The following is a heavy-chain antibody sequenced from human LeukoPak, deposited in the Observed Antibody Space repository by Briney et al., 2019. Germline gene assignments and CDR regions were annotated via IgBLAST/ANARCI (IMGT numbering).Heavy chain of an antibody. CDR2: IYNSGST. Sequence: SETLSLTCAVSGNSMSNTYYWGWIRQPPGKELEWIGSIYNSGSTHYNPSLKSRVTISVDTSKNQFSLKLSSVTAADTAVYYCARNSSGIYFDYWGQGTMVTVSS. J-gene: IGHJ4*02. V-gene: IGHV4-38-2*01. CDR1: GNSMSNTYY. D-gene: IGHD1-26*01. CDR3: ARNSSGIYFDY.